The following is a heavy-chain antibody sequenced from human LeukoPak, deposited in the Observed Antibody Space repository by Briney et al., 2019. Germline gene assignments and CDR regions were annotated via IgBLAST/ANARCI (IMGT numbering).Heavy chain of an antibody. CDR1: GFTVSSNY. CDR2: IYSGGST. J-gene: IGHJ4*02. Sequence: RSGGSLRLSCAASGFTVSSNYMSWVRQAPGKGLEWVSVIYSGGSTYYADSVKGRFTISRDNSKNTLYLQMNSLRAEDTAVYYCAKDKLGSVVPAAFDYWGQGTLVTVSS. D-gene: IGHD2-2*01. CDR3: AKDKLGSVVPAAFDY. V-gene: IGHV3-53*01.